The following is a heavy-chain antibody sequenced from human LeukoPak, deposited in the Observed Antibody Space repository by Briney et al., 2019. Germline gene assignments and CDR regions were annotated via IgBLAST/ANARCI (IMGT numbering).Heavy chain of an antibody. V-gene: IGHV3-23*01. Sequence: GGSLRLSCAASGFTFSSYAMSWVRQAPGKGLEWVSAISGSGGSTYYADSVKGRFTISRDNSKNTLYLQMNSLRAEDTAVYYCAKRESAYDFWSGYSFDYWGQGTLVTVSS. J-gene: IGHJ4*02. CDR3: AKRESAYDFWSGYSFDY. CDR2: ISGSGGST. CDR1: GFTFSSYA. D-gene: IGHD3-3*01.